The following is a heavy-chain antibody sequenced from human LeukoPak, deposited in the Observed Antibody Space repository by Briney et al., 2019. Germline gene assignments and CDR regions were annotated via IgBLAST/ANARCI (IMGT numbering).Heavy chain of an antibody. Sequence: GGSLRLSCAASGFTFSSYGMHWVRQAPGKGLEWVAVISYDGSNKYYADSVKGRFTISRDNSKNTLYLQMNSLRAEDTAVYYCAKDIVGATMWEIDYRGQGTLVTVSS. D-gene: IGHD1-26*01. CDR3: AKDIVGATMWEIDY. J-gene: IGHJ4*02. CDR2: ISYDGSNK. V-gene: IGHV3-30*18. CDR1: GFTFSSYG.